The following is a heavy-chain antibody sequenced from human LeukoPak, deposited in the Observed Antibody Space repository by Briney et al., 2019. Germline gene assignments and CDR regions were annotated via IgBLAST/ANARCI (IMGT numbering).Heavy chain of an antibody. CDR3: ARINMGRWYFF. V-gene: IGHV1-2*02. CDR1: GYTFSGYY. D-gene: IGHD3-10*01. Sequence: ASVKVSCDASGYTFSGYYMHWVRQAPGQGLEWMGWINPNIGDTNYAQKFQGRVTMTRDTSISTAYMELSRLRFDDTAVYYCARINMGRWYFFWGQGTLVTVSS. J-gene: IGHJ4*02. CDR2: INPNIGDT.